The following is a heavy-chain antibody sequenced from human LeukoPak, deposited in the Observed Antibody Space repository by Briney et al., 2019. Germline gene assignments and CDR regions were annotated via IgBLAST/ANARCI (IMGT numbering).Heavy chain of an antibody. CDR3: ARGEYYFDY. V-gene: IGHV4-59*01. CDR1: GGSISSYY. J-gene: IGHJ4*02. CDR2: IHYSGST. Sequence: SETLSLTSTVSGGSISSYYWSWIRQPPGKGLEWIGYIHYSGSTNYNPSLKSRVTISVDTSKNQFSLKLSSVTAADTAVYYCARGEYYFDYWGQGTLVTVSS. D-gene: IGHD2/OR15-2a*01.